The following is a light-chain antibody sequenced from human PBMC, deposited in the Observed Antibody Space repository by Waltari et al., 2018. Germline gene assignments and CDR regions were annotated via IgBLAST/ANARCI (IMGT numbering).Light chain of an antibody. V-gene: IGLV3-25*03. CDR3: LSADSSGTSKV. CDR2: KDT. Sequence: SYELTQPPSVSVSPGQTARITCSGDALPKQYAFWYQQKPGQAPVLIIDKDTQRPSGIHERFSGSSSGTTVTMTISGVQAEDEADYYCLSADSSGTSKVFGGWTKLTVL. J-gene: IGLJ3*02. CDR1: ALPKQY.